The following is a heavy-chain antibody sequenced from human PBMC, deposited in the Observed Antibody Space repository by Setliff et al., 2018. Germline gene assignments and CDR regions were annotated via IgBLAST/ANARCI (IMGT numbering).Heavy chain of an antibody. CDR2: ISSSSSYI. D-gene: IGHD6-19*01. J-gene: IGHJ4*02. CDR1: GFTFSSYS. Sequence: LRLSCAASGFTFSSYSMNWVRQAPGKGLEWVSSISSSSSYIYYADSVNGRFTISRDNSKNTLYLQMGSLRAEDMAVYYCARRTAMAGTPRLYFDYWGQGTLVTVSS. V-gene: IGHV3-21*01. CDR3: ARRTAMAGTPRLYFDY.